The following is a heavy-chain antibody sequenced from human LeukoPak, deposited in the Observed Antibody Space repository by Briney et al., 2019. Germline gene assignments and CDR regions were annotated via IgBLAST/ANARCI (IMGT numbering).Heavy chain of an antibody. CDR1: GYTFTSYD. D-gene: IGHD3-22*01. J-gene: IGHJ4*02. CDR2: ISAYNGNT. CDR3: ARDGWDYYDSSGYPLWDY. Sequence: ASVKVSCKASGYTFTSYDISWVRQAPGQGLEWMGWISAYNGNTNYAQKLQGRVTMTTDTSTSTAYMELRSLRSDDTAVYYCARDGWDYYDSSGYPLWDYWGQGTLVTVSS. V-gene: IGHV1-18*01.